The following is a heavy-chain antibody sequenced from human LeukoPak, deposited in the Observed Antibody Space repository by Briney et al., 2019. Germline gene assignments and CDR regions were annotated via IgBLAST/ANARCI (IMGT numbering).Heavy chain of an antibody. Sequence: SETLSLTCAVYGGSFSGYYWSWIRQPPGKGLEWIGKINHSGSTNYNPSLKSRVTISVDTSKNQFSLKLSSVTAADTAVYYCARDKGIGSSAQYYYYYMDVWGKGTTVTVSS. D-gene: IGHD3-10*01. J-gene: IGHJ6*03. CDR1: GGSFSGYY. CDR3: ARDKGIGSSAQYYYYYMDV. CDR2: INHSGST. V-gene: IGHV4-34*01.